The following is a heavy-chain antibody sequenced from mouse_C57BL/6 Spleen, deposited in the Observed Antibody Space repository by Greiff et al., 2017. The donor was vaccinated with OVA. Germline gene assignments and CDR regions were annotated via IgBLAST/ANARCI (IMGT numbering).Heavy chain of an antibody. V-gene: IGHV1-69*01. Sequence: QVQLQQPGAELVMPGASVKLSCKASGYTFTSYWMHWVKQRPGQGLEWIGEIDPSDSYTTYNQKFKGKSTLTVDKSSSTAYMQLSSLTSEDSAVYYCARRIYGNYFDYWGQGTTLTVSS. J-gene: IGHJ2*01. D-gene: IGHD2-1*01. CDR2: IDPSDSYT. CDR3: ARRIYGNYFDY. CDR1: GYTFTSYW.